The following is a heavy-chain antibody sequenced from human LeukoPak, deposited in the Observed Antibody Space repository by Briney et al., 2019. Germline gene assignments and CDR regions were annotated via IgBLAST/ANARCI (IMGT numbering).Heavy chain of an antibody. D-gene: IGHD6-19*01. J-gene: IGHJ4*02. V-gene: IGHV1-18*04. Sequence: ASVKVSCKASGYSFTGYYMHWVRQAPGQGLEWMGWISAYNGNTNYAQKLQGRVTMTTDTSTSTAYMELSRLRSDDTAVYYCARVGDYSGWYGSGIDYWGQGTLVTVSS. CDR3: ARVGDYSGWYGSGIDY. CDR2: ISAYNGNT. CDR1: GYSFTGYY.